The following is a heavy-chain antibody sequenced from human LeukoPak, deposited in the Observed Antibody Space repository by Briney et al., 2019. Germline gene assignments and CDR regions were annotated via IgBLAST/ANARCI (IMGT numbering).Heavy chain of an antibody. J-gene: IGHJ4*02. CDR1: GYTFTDYY. Sequence: ASVTVSCKASGYTFTDYYIHWVRQAPGQGLEWMGWITPNSGGTNYAQKFQDRVTMTRDTSISTAYMEMSRLRSDDTAVYYCARIKVGSSSWSIRIAVFDYWGQGTLVTVSS. D-gene: IGHD6-13*01. V-gene: IGHV1-2*02. CDR2: ITPNSGGT. CDR3: ARIKVGSSSWSIRIAVFDY.